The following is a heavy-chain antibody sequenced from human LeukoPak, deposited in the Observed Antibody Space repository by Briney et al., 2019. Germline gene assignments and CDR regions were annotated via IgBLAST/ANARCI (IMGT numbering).Heavy chain of an antibody. CDR3: ARAPILTGSAKYYFGY. J-gene: IGHJ4*02. D-gene: IGHD3-9*01. CDR1: GGTFSSYA. Sequence: GASVKVSCKASGGTFSSYAISWVRQAPGQGLEWMGGIIPILGTANYAQKSQGRVTITTDESTSTAYMELSSLRSEDTAVYYCARAPILTGSAKYYFGYWGQGTLVTVSS. V-gene: IGHV1-69*05. CDR2: IIPILGTA.